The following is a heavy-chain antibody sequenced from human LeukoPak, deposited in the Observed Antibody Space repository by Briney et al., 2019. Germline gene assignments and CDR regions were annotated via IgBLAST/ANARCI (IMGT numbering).Heavy chain of an antibody. CDR2: IYYSGST. Sequence: SETLSLTCTISGGSISSSSYYWGWIRQPPGKGLEWIGSIYYSGSTYYNPSLKSRVTISVDTSKNQFSLKLSSVTAADTAVYYCARPGDGYNPWGQGTLVTVSS. CDR1: GGSISSSSYY. CDR3: ARPGDGYNP. V-gene: IGHV4-39*01. J-gene: IGHJ5*02. D-gene: IGHD5-24*01.